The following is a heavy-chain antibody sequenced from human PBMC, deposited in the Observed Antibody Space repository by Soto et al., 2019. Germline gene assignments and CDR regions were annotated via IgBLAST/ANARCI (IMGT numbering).Heavy chain of an antibody. V-gene: IGHV4-4*02. D-gene: IGHD3-3*01. CDR3: ARGLYDFWSGYLYNWFDP. Sequence: SETLSLTCAVSGGSISSSNWWSWVRQPPGKGLEWIGYIYHSGSTYYNPSLKSRVTISVDRSKNQFSLKLSSVTAADTAVYYCARGLYDFWSGYLYNWFDPWGQGTLVTVSS. J-gene: IGHJ5*02. CDR2: IYHSGST. CDR1: GGSISSSNW.